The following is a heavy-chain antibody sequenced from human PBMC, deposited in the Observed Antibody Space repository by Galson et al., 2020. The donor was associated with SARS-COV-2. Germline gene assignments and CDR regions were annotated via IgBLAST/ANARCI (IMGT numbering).Heavy chain of an antibody. D-gene: IGHD3-16*02. CDR2: ICYDGSNK. CDR3: AKVGDYVWGSYRYTVCDAFDI. Sequence: GGSLRLSCAASGFTFSSYGMHWVRQAPGKGLEWVAVICYDGSNKYYADSVKGRFTISRDNSKNTLYLQMNSLRAEDTAVYYCAKVGDYVWGSYRYTVCDAFDIWGQGTMVTVAS. J-gene: IGHJ3*02. V-gene: IGHV3-33*06. CDR1: GFTFSSYG.